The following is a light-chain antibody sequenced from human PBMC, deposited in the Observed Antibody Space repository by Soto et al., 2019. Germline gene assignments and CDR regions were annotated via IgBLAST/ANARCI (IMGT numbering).Light chain of an antibody. CDR1: QDISNY. V-gene: IGKV1-33*01. CDR3: QHYDTLPSLT. J-gene: IGKJ4*01. CDR2: EAS. Sequence: DIQMTQSPSSLSASVGDRVTITCQASQDISNYLNWFQQRPGKPPKLLIYEASILETGVPSRFSGSGSGTHFTFTINSLQPEDFATYYCQHYDTLPSLTFGGGTKVEIK.